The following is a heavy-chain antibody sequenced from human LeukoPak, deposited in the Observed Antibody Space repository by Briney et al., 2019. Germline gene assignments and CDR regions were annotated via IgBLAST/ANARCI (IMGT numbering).Heavy chain of an antibody. J-gene: IGHJ4*02. CDR2: ISSNGGST. V-gene: IGHV3-64*04. Sequence: GGSLRLSCSASGFTFNSYGMHWVRQAPGKGLDYVSAISSNGGSTYYADSVKGRFTISRDNAKNSLSLQMNSLRAEDTAVYYCARDLKYYDSSGFDYWGQGTLVTVSS. CDR3: ARDLKYYDSSGFDY. CDR1: GFTFNSYG. D-gene: IGHD3-22*01.